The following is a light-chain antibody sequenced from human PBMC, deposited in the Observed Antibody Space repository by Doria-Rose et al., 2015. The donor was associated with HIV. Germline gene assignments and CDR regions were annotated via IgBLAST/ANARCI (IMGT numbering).Light chain of an antibody. J-gene: IGLJ3*02. CDR1: SSNIGAHYD. CDR3: QSYDSSLSGSV. V-gene: IGLV1-40*01. Sequence: GAPGQRVTISCTGSSSNIGAHYDVHWYQQLPGTAPKLLIYGDSTRPSGVPDRFSGSKSGTSASLAITGLQAEDEADYYCQSYDSSLSGSVFGGGTKLTVL. CDR2: GDS.